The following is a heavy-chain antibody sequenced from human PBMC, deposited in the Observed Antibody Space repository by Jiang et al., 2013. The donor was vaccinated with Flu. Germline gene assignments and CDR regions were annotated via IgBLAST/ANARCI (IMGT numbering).Heavy chain of an antibody. D-gene: IGHD6-13*01. Sequence: SGAEVKKAGATVKISCKVSGYTFTDYNMHWVQQAPGKGLEWMGLVDPEDGKPIYAEKFQGRVTLTADTSTDTAYMELSSLRSEDTAVYYCATDQKVSDIEATGPYYYYYMAFWGKGTTVIVSS. V-gene: IGHV1-69-2*01. CDR1: GYTFTDYN. CDR2: VDPEDGKP. J-gene: IGHJ6*03. CDR3: ATDQKVSDIEATGPYYYYYMAF.